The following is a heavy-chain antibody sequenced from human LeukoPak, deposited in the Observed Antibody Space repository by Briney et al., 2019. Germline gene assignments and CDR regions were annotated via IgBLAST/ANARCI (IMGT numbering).Heavy chain of an antibody. CDR3: ARGTNDYGGIERKKPFDY. CDR2: IYHSGST. CDR1: GGSISSGGYS. Sequence: SSETLSLTCAVSGGSISSGGYSWSWIRQPPGKGLEWIGYIYHSGSTYYNPSLKSRVAISVDRSKNQFSLKLSSVTAADTAVYYCARGTNDYGGIERKKPFDYWGQGTLVTVSS. J-gene: IGHJ4*02. V-gene: IGHV4-30-2*01. D-gene: IGHD4-23*01.